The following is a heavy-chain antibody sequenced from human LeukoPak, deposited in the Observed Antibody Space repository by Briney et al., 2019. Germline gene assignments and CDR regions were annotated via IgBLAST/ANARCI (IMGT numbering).Heavy chain of an antibody. D-gene: IGHD6-13*01. V-gene: IGHV1-8*03. J-gene: IGHJ5*02. CDR2: MNPSSGDT. Sequence: ASVKVSCKASGYTFTSFDINWVRQATGQGPEWMGWMNPSSGDTGYAQKFQGRVTFTRDTSTNTAYMELSSLTSEDTAVYYCARSSSWYFDWFDPWGQGTLVTVSS. CDR1: GYTFTSFD. CDR3: ARSSSWYFDWFDP.